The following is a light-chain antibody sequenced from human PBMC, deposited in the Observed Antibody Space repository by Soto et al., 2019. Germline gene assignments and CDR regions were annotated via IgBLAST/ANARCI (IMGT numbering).Light chain of an antibody. CDR3: SSYTSSNTWV. V-gene: IGLV2-14*01. Sequence: QSALTQPASVSGSPGQSITISCTGTSSDVGGYNSVSWYQQHPGKVPKVMIYEVSNRPSGVSDRFSGSKSGNTDSLTISGLQAEDEADYYCSSYTSSNTWVFGGGTKLTVL. CDR2: EVS. CDR1: SSDVGGYNS. J-gene: IGLJ3*02.